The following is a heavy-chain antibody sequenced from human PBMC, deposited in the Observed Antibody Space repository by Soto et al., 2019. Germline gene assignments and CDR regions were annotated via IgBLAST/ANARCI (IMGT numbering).Heavy chain of an antibody. CDR2: IYYSGST. Sequence: SETLSLTCTVSGGSISSSSYYWGWIRQPPGEGLEWIGSIYYSGSTYYNPSLKSRVTISVDTSKNQFSLKLSSVTAADTAVYYCARRTYRGSWSNYFDYRGQRTLVTVSS. CDR1: GGSISSSSYY. J-gene: IGHJ4*02. D-gene: IGHD6-13*01. V-gene: IGHV4-39*01. CDR3: ARRTYRGSWSNYFDY.